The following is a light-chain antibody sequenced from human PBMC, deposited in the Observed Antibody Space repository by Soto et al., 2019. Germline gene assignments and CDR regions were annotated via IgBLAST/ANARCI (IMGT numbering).Light chain of an antibody. Sequence: EIVMTQSPATLSVSPGERATPSCRASQGARSNLAWYQQKPGQAPRLLIYGASTRATGVPARFSGSGSGTEFTLTISSLQSEDFAVYYCQQYNNWPPTFGQGTKVDI. V-gene: IGKV3-15*01. CDR2: GAS. CDR3: QQYNNWPPT. CDR1: QGARSN. J-gene: IGKJ1*01.